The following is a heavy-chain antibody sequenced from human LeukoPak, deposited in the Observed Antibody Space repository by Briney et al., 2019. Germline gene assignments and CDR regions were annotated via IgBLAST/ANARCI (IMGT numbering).Heavy chain of an antibody. V-gene: IGHV3-66*01. CDR3: AQDLGYCSGSTCHGGQFDH. D-gene: IGHD2-15*01. CDR2: IYSDGST. CDR1: GFTISTHY. J-gene: IGHJ4*02. Sequence: GESLRLSCAASGFTISTHYMNWVRQPPGKGLEWISLIYSDGSTYYADSVKSRFTMSRDNSKNTLYLQMNNLRVDDTAVYYCAQDLGYCSGSTCHGGQFDHCGQATQVTLS.